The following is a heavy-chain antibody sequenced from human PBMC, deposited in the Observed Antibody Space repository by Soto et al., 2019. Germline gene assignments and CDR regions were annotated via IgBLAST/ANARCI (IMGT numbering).Heavy chain of an antibody. Sequence: EVQLVESGGGLVQPGRSLRLSCAASGFTFDDYAMHWVRQAPGKGLEWVSGISWISGTIAYADSVKGRFTISRDNAKNSLSLQMNSLRAGDTALYYCAKDITPGSDWSNYFDYWGQGTLVTVSS. D-gene: IGHD6-19*01. CDR2: ISWISGTI. CDR3: AKDITPGSDWSNYFDY. V-gene: IGHV3-9*01. CDR1: GFTFDDYA. J-gene: IGHJ4*02.